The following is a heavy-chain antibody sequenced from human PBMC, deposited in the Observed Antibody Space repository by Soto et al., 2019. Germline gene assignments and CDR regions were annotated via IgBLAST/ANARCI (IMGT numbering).Heavy chain of an antibody. Sequence: GGSLRLSCAASGFTFSSLAMSWVRQAPGKGLEWVSAISGSGGSTYYADSVKGRFTISRDNSKNTLYLQMNSLRAEDTAVYYCAKTPRVGIVYYDSSGYPDYWGQGT. CDR3: AKTPRVGIVYYDSSGYPDY. CDR1: GFTFSSLA. J-gene: IGHJ4*02. CDR2: ISGSGGST. D-gene: IGHD3-22*01. V-gene: IGHV3-23*01.